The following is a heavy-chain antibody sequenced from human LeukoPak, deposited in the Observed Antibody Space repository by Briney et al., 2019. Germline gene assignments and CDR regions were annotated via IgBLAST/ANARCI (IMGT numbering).Heavy chain of an antibody. CDR3: AKAPTSTSLNWFDP. CDR1: GFTVSSYA. Sequence: PGGSLRLSCAASGFTVSSYAMTWVRQAPGKGLEWVSAISGSGGSTYYADSVKGRFTISRDNSKNTLYLQVDSLRAEDTAVYYCAKAPTSTSLNWFDPWGQGTLVTVSS. J-gene: IGHJ5*02. D-gene: IGHD2-2*01. CDR2: ISGSGGST. V-gene: IGHV3-23*01.